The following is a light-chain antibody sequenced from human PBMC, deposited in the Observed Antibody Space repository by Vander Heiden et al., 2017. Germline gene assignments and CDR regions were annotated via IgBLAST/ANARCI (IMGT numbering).Light chain of an antibody. Sequence: EIVLTQSPATLSSSPGERATLSCRASQSVSSYLAWYQQKPGQAPRLLMYEASNRATGIPARFSGSGSGTDFTLTISSLDPEDFAVYYCQQRSGWQITFGQGTRLEIK. V-gene: IGKV3-11*01. CDR3: QQRSGWQIT. J-gene: IGKJ5*01. CDR1: QSVSSY. CDR2: EAS.